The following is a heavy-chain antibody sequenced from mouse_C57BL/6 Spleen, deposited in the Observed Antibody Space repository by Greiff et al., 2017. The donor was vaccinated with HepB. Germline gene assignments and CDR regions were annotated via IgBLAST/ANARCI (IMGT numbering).Heavy chain of an antibody. Sequence: VKLQESGPELVKPGASVKISCKASGYAFSSSWMNWVKQRPGKGLEWIGRIYPGDGDTNYNGKFKGKATLTADKSSSTAYMQLRSLTSEDSAVYFCARHYGDYFDYWGQGTILTVSS. CDR3: ARHYGDYFDY. CDR2: IYPGDGDT. J-gene: IGHJ2*01. V-gene: IGHV1-82*01. D-gene: IGHD1-1*02. CDR1: GYAFSSSW.